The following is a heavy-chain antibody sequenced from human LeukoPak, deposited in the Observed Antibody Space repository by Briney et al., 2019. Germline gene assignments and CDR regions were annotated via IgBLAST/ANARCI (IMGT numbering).Heavy chain of an antibody. Sequence: VASVTVSCKASGGTFSSYAISWVRQAPGQGLEWMGGIIPIFGTANYAQKFQGRVTITAGKSTSTAYMELSSLRSEDTAVYYCARDVAAAGTNWFDPWGQGTLVTVSS. V-gene: IGHV1-69*06. CDR3: ARDVAAAGTNWFDP. D-gene: IGHD6-13*01. CDR2: IIPIFGTA. CDR1: GGTFSSYA. J-gene: IGHJ5*02.